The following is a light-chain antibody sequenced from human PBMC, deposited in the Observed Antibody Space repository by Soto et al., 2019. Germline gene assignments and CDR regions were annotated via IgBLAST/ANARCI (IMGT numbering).Light chain of an antibody. J-gene: IGLJ1*01. CDR2: EVS. CDR3: SSYTSMTTLV. CDR1: SSDVGGYIY. Sequence: QSVLTQPASVSGSPGQSITIPCTGTSSDVGGYIYVSWYRQHPGKAPKPIIYEVSNRPSGVSNRFSGSKSGNTASLTISGLQAEDEADYYCSSYTSMTTLVFGTGTKLTVL. V-gene: IGLV2-14*01.